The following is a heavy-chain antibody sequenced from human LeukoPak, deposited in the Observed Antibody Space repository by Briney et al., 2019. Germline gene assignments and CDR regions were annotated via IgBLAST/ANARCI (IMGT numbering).Heavy chain of an antibody. CDR1: GYTFSNYG. CDR2: ISVYNGNT. Sequence: ASVKVSCKASGYTFSNYGITWVRQAPGQGLEWMGWISVYNGNTNFAQKLQGRVSMTTDTSTYTSDMELRSLRSDDTAVYYCARSLGDSSGYYPLPFDYWGQGTLVIVSS. V-gene: IGHV1-18*01. CDR3: ARSLGDSSGYYPLPFDY. J-gene: IGHJ4*02. D-gene: IGHD3-22*01.